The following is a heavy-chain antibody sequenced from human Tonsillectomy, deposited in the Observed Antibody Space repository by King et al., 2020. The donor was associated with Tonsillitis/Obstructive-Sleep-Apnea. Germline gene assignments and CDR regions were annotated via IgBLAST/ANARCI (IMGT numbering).Heavy chain of an antibody. Sequence: QLVESGGGLVQPGGSLRLSCAASGFTFSSYEMNWVRQAPGKGLEWVSHVSSGGTIIYYADSVKGRFTISRDNAKNSLYLQMNSLRAEDTAVYYFLARGAAKGDYWGQGTLVPVSS. CDR1: GFTFSSYE. D-gene: IGHD1-26*01. J-gene: IGHJ4*02. V-gene: IGHV3-48*03. CDR3: LARGAAKGDY. CDR2: VSSGGTII.